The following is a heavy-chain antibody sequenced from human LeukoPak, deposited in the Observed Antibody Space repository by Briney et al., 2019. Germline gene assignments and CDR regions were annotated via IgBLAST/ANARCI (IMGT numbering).Heavy chain of an antibody. V-gene: IGHV3-23*01. J-gene: IGHJ4*02. CDR3: AKQSAGSAAWYSLHYDF. CDR1: SFTFSNAW. Sequence: GGSLRLSCAASSFTFSNAWMTWVRQAPGRGLEWVSSVDGGGGGTYYADSVKGRFTISRDNSKDTLYLQMNGLRAEDTAVYFCAKQSAGSAAWYSLHYDFWGQGTLVTVSS. D-gene: IGHD6-13*01. CDR2: VDGGGGGT.